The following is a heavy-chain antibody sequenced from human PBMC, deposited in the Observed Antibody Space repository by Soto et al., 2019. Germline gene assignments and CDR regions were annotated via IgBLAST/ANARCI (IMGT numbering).Heavy chain of an antibody. D-gene: IGHD6-19*01. CDR1: GYTFTSYG. Sequence: ASVKVSCKASGYTFTSYGISWVRQAPGQGLEWIGWISAYNGNTNYAQELQGRVTMTTDTSTSTAYMELRSLRSDDTAVYYCAADWDSSGWFKAFDYWGQGTLVTISS. V-gene: IGHV1-18*01. CDR2: ISAYNGNT. CDR3: AADWDSSGWFKAFDY. J-gene: IGHJ4*02.